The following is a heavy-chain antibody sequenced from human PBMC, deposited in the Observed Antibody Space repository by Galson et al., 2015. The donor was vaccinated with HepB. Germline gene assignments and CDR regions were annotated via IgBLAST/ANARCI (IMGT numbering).Heavy chain of an antibody. CDR3: ARVADSHYGDHTHFDS. CDR2: ISSSSGTYT. Sequence: SLRLSCAASGFTFRDYYMSWIRQTPGKGPEWLSYISSSSGTYTNYADSVTGRLTISRDNAENSLYLQMSSLRAEDTAVYYCARVADSHYGDHTHFDSWGQGTQVTVSS. CDR1: GFTFRDYY. D-gene: IGHD4-17*01. J-gene: IGHJ4*02. V-gene: IGHV3-11*06.